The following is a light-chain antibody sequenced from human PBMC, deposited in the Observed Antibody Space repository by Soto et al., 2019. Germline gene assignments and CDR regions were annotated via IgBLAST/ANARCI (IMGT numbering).Light chain of an antibody. CDR3: SSYGASSTL. Sequence: QSALTQPASVSGSPGQSITISCTGSSSDIGGYKYVSWYQQHPGKAPKLLIYDVTYRPSGISDRFSGSKSGNTASLTISGLPPDDEADYYCSSYGASSTLLGGGTKVTVL. CDR2: DVT. V-gene: IGLV2-14*03. J-gene: IGLJ2*01. CDR1: SSDIGGYKY.